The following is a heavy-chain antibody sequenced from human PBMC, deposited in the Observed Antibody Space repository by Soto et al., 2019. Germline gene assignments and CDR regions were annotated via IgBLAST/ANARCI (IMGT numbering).Heavy chain of an antibody. J-gene: IGHJ5*02. V-gene: IGHV4-59*08. D-gene: IGHD2-15*01. CDR2: IYYSGST. CDR1: GGSISSYY. CDR3: ARHAGYCSGGSCYGYNWFDP. Sequence: SETLSLTCTVSGGSISSYYWSWIRQPLGKGLEWIGYIYYSGSTNYNPSLKSRVTISVDTSKNQFSLKLSSVTAADTAVYYCARHAGYCSGGSCYGYNWFDPWGQGTLVTVSS.